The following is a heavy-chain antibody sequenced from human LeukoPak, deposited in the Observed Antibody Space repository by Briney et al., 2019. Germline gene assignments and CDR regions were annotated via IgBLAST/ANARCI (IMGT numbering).Heavy chain of an antibody. V-gene: IGHV3-21*01. J-gene: IGHJ4*02. CDR2: ISSSSNHI. D-gene: IGHD6-19*01. CDR1: GFTFSSYS. CDR3: ARGEQWLPTGIDY. Sequence: PGGSLRLSCAASGFTFSSYSMNWVRQAPGKGLEWVSSISSSSNHIYYADSVKGRFTLSRDNAKNSLYLQMNSLRAEDTAVYYCARGEQWLPTGIDYWGQGTLVTVSS.